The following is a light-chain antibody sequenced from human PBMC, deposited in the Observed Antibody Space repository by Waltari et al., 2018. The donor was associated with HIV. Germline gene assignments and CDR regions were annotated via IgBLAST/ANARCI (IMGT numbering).Light chain of an antibody. CDR1: QSVSSY. CDR3: QQRSNWPPGGT. V-gene: IGKV3-11*01. CDR2: DAS. J-gene: IGKJ3*01. Sequence: EIVLTPSPATLSLSPGERATLSCTASQSVSSYLAWYQQKPRQAPRLLIYDASNRATGIPARFSGSGSGTDFTLTISSLEPEDFAVYYCQQRSNWPPGGTFGPGTKVDIK.